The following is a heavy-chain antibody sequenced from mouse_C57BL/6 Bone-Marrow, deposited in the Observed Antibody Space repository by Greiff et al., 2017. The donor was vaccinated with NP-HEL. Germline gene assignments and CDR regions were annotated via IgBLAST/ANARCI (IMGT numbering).Heavy chain of an antibody. CDR2: IDPENGDT. V-gene: IGHV14-4*01. D-gene: IGHD1-1*01. Sequence: VQLQQSGAELVRPGASVKLSCTASGFNIKDDYMHWVKQRPEQGLEWIGWIDPENGDTEYASKFQGKAIITADTASNTAYLQLSSLTSEDTAVYYGTTGIRYYYGSSLYDFDYWGQGTTLTVSS. J-gene: IGHJ2*01. CDR3: TTGIRYYYGSSLYDFDY. CDR1: GFNIKDDY.